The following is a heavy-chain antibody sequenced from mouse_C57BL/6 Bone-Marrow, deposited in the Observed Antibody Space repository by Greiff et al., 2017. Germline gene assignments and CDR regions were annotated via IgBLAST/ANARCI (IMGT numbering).Heavy chain of an antibody. Sequence: DVHLVESGGGLVKPGGSLKLSCAASGFTFSDYGMHWVRQAPEKGLEWVAYISSGSSTIYYADTVKGRFTISRDNAKNTLFLQMTSLRSEDTAMYYGARHPYYGSSYGYFDYWGQGTTLTVSS. D-gene: IGHD1-1*01. CDR3: ARHPYYGSSYGYFDY. CDR1: GFTFSDYG. CDR2: ISSGSSTI. V-gene: IGHV5-17*01. J-gene: IGHJ2*01.